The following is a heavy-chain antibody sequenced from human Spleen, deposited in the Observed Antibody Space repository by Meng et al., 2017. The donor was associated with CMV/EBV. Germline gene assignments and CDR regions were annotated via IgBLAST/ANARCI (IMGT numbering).Heavy chain of an antibody. D-gene: IGHD6-13*01. CDR3: ARDLAAAGIHWFDP. CDR1: GYSISSGYY. V-gene: IGHV4-38-2*02. Sequence: SETLSLTCTVSGYSISSGYYWGWLRQPPGKGLEWIGSIYHSGTTYYSTSLKRRVTISVDTSKNQFSLTLRSVTAADTALYYCARDLAAAGIHWFDPWGQGTLVTVSS. J-gene: IGHJ5*02. CDR2: IYHSGTT.